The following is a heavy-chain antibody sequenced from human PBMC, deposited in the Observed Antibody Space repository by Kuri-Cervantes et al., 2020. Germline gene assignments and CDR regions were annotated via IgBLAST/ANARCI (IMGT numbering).Heavy chain of an antibody. V-gene: IGHV3-11*06. CDR1: GFTFSDYY. Sequence: GESLKISCAASGFTFSDYYMSWIRQAPGKGLEWVSSISSSSSYIYYADSVKGRFTISRDNAKNSLYLQMNSLRAEDTAVYYCASRNSSSSSDRWGQGTLVTVSS. J-gene: IGHJ5*02. D-gene: IGHD6-6*01. CDR3: ASRNSSSSSDR. CDR2: ISSSSSYI.